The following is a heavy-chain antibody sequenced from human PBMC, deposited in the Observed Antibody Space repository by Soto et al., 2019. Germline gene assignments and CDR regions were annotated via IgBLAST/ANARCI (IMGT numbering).Heavy chain of an antibody. J-gene: IGHJ4*02. CDR2: ISDSGGTS. CDR1: GFSFSNYV. Sequence: EVQLVDSGGGLVQPGGSLRLSCAASGFSFSNYVMSWVRQAPGKGLEWVSSISDSGGTSYYADSVKGRFTISRDNSKNTLYLQMNSLRAEDTAIYYCAKRPRALLTFDYWGKGTLVTVSS. D-gene: IGHD1-26*01. V-gene: IGHV3-23*04. CDR3: AKRPRALLTFDY.